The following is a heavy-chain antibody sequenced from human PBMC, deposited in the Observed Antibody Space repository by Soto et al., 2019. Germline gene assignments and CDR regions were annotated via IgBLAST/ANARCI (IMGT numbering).Heavy chain of an antibody. CDR3: ARGRASGSYYLLDY. CDR1: GDTFTTYD. CDR2: INPNSGNI. Sequence: GASVKVSCKVSGDTFTTYDINWVRQATGHGLEWMGWINPNSGNIGYAQRFQGRVTMTRDTAIRTAYMEVSSLRSDDTAVYYCARGRASGSYYLLDYWGQGTLVTVS. D-gene: IGHD3-10*01. V-gene: IGHV1-8*01. J-gene: IGHJ4*02.